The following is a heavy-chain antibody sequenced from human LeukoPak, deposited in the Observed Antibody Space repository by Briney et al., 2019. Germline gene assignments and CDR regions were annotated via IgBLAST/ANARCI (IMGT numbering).Heavy chain of an antibody. Sequence: GGSLRLSCAASGFTFSSYAMSWVRQAPGKGLEWVSVIYSGGSTYYADSVKGRFTISRDNSKNNLYLQMSSLRTEDTAVYYCAKEGPQRHTDFDYWGQGTLVTVSS. D-gene: IGHD1-1*01. CDR1: GFTFSSYA. J-gene: IGHJ4*02. CDR3: AKEGPQRHTDFDY. V-gene: IGHV3-23*03. CDR2: IYSGGST.